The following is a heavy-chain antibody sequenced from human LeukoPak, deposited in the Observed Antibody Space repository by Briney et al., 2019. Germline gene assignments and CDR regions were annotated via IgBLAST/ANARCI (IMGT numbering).Heavy chain of an antibody. CDR1: GFSFSDHY. Sequence: GSLRLSCAASGFSFSDHYMSWIRQAPGKGLEWVSYITTSGSSTNYADSVKGRFTISRDNAKNSLYLQMNSLRAEDTAVYYYAKLPTVTTLNDYWGQGTLVTVSS. D-gene: IGHD4-17*01. CDR2: ITTSGSST. J-gene: IGHJ4*02. CDR3: AKLPTVTTLNDY. V-gene: IGHV3-11*03.